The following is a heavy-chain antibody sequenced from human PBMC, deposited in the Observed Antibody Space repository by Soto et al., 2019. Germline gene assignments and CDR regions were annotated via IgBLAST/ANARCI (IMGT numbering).Heavy chain of an antibody. J-gene: IGHJ6*02. D-gene: IGHD6-19*01. CDR2: ISAYNGNT. CDR3: AREDFRIAVGEDYGMDV. Sequence: ASVKVSCKASGYTFTSYGISWVRQAPGQGLEWMGWISAYNGNTNYAQKLQGRVTMTTDTSTSTAYMELRSLRSDDTAVYYCAREDFRIAVGEDYGMDVWGQGTTVTVSS. CDR1: GYTFTSYG. V-gene: IGHV1-18*01.